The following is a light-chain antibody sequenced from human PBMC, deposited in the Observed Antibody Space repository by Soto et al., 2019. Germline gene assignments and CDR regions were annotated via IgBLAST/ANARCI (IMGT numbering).Light chain of an antibody. CDR1: QSVDTSY. Sequence: EIVLTQSPGTLSLSPGERATLSCRASQSVDTSYLAWYQQKAGQAPRLLIYGVSNRATGIPDRFSGSGSGTDFSLTITRLEPEDFAVYYCQQYVSSPWTFGQGTKVEIK. CDR2: GVS. J-gene: IGKJ1*01. V-gene: IGKV3-20*01. CDR3: QQYVSSPWT.